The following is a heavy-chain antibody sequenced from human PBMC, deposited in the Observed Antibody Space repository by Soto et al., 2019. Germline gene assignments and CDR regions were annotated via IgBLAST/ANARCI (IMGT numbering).Heavy chain of an antibody. D-gene: IGHD3-16*01. V-gene: IGHV1-69*06. CDR3: ARHREGDYVWGAKGAAFDI. CDR2: IIPIFGTA. Sequence: VKVSCKASGGTFSSYAISWVRQAPGQGLEWMGGIIPIFGTANYAQKFQGRVTITADKSTSTAYMELSSLRSEDTAVYYCARHREGDYVWGAKGAAFDIWGQGTMVTVSS. CDR1: GGTFSSYA. J-gene: IGHJ3*02.